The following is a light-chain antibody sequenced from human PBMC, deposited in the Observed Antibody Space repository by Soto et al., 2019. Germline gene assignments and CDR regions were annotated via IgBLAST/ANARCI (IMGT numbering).Light chain of an antibody. CDR2: EAS. CDR3: QQYTSYPWT. CDR1: QGIRYW. J-gene: IGKJ1*01. Sequence: DLQMTQSPSAMSASVGDRVTITCRASQGIRYWLAWFQQKAGKAPRLLIYEASRLESGVPSRISGSGSGTEFTLTISSLQPDDFATYYCQQYTSYPWTFGQGTKVAIK. V-gene: IGKV1-5*03.